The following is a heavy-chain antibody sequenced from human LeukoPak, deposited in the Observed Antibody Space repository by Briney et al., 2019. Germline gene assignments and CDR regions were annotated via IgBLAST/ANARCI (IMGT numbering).Heavy chain of an antibody. Sequence: PGGSLRLSCAASGFTFSDYYMSLIRQAPGKGLEWVSYISSSSSYTNYADSVKGRFTISRDNAKNSLYLQMNSLRAEDTAVYYCARDMRGDFYYYYGMDVWGQGTTVTVSS. J-gene: IGHJ6*02. D-gene: IGHD4-17*01. CDR1: GFTFSDYY. V-gene: IGHV3-11*06. CDR3: ARDMRGDFYYYYGMDV. CDR2: ISSSSSYT.